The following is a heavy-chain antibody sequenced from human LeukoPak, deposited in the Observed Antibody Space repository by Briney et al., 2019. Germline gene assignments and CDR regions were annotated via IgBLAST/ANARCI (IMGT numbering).Heavy chain of an antibody. D-gene: IGHD3-22*01. CDR3: AKDHYYDSSGFDY. CDR2: IWYDGSNK. V-gene: IGHV3-33*06. J-gene: IGHJ4*02. Sequence: GGSLRLSCAASGFTFSSYGMHWVRQAPGKGLEWVAVIWYDGSNKYYADSVKGRFTISRGNSKNTLYLQMNSLRAEDTAVYYCAKDHYYDSSGFDYWGQGTLVTVSS. CDR1: GFTFSSYG.